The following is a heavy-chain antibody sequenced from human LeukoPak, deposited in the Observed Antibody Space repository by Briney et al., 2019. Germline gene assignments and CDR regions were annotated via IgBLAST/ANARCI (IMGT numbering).Heavy chain of an antibody. V-gene: IGHV3-21*01. CDR3: ARDGHNSYDY. Sequence: GGSLRLSCVASGFTFNTYYMNWVRQAPGKGLEWVSSISSSSSNIYYADSVKGRFTISRDNAKNSLFLQMNSLRAEDTAVYYCARDGHNSYDYWGQGTLATVSS. J-gene: IGHJ4*02. D-gene: IGHD5-24*01. CDR1: GFTFNTYY. CDR2: ISSSSSNI.